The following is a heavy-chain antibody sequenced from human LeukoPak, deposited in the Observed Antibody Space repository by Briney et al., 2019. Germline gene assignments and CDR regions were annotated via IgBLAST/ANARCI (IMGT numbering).Heavy chain of an antibody. D-gene: IGHD6-13*01. Sequence: GGSLRLSCTASGFTFSNFWMGWVRQAPGKGLEWVVNINEGGNEKNYVDSVKGRFTASRDNAQNSLYLQMNSLRVEDTAVYYCARHPNSNWDYWGQGTLVTVSS. CDR3: ARHPNSNWDY. J-gene: IGHJ4*02. V-gene: IGHV3-7*03. CDR1: GFTFSNFW. CDR2: INEGGNEK.